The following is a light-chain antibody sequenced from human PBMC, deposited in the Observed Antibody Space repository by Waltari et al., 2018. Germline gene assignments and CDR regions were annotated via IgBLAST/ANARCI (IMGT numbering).Light chain of an antibody. Sequence: DIQMTQSPSSLSASVGEKVTITCRASQNIITYLNWYQHKPGRAPEVLIYGVSSLYSGVPSRFSGSGSGTDFTLTITSLQPEDFGIYYCQQSYSSPYTFGQGTKLEIK. CDR1: QNIITY. CDR2: GVS. V-gene: IGKV1-39*01. J-gene: IGKJ2*01. CDR3: QQSYSSPYT.